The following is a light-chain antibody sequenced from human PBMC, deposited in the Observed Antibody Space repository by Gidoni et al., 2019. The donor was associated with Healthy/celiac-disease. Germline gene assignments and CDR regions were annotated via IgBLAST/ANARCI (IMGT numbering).Light chain of an antibody. CDR3: QQYNSYT. CDR1: QSISSW. Sequence: IQLTTSPSTLSASVGDRVTITYRASQSISSWLAWYQQKPGKAPKLLIYKASSLGSGVPSRFSGSGSGTEFTLTISSLQPDDFATYYCQQYNSYTFGQGTKLEIK. J-gene: IGKJ2*01. CDR2: KAS. V-gene: IGKV1-5*03.